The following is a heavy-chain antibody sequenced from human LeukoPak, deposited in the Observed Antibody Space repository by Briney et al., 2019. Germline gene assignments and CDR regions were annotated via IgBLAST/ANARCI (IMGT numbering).Heavy chain of an antibody. CDR2: ISVSGNT. CDR1: GFTLSSYA. Sequence: GGSLRLSCAASGFTLSSYAMSWVRQGPGKGLEWVSAISVSGNTYHADSVRGRFTISRDNSKNMLYLQMNSLRAEDTAEYYCAKEQRDWNYGVFDYWGQGTQVTVSS. D-gene: IGHD1-7*01. V-gene: IGHV3-23*01. J-gene: IGHJ4*02. CDR3: AKEQRDWNYGVFDY.